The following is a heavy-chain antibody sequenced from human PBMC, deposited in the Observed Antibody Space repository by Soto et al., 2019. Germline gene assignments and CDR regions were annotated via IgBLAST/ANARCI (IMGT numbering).Heavy chain of an antibody. D-gene: IGHD1-1*01. V-gene: IGHV3-23*01. CDR2: ISSNGGRT. CDR3: AKDLHWYGMDV. CDR1: GFTLGNYF. J-gene: IGHJ6*02. Sequence: EVQLLESGGGLVLPGESLRLSCAASGFTLGNYFMSWVRQAPGKGLEWVSDISSNGGRTHYADSVRGRFTISRDNSRNTLYPQMSSLRAEDTALYYCAKDLHWYGMDVWGQGTTVTVSS.